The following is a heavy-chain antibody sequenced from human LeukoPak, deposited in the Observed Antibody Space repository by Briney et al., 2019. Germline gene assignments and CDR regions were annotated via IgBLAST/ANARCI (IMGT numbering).Heavy chain of an antibody. D-gene: IGHD3-10*01. V-gene: IGHV3-7*01. J-gene: IGHJ1*01. Sequence: RPGGSLRLSCAASGFTFNTYWMSWVRQAPGKGLEWVANIKQDGSEKYYVDSVKGRFTISRDNAKNSLYLQMNSLRAEDTAVYYCATVWFGENFQHWGQGTLVTVSS. CDR1: GFTFNTYW. CDR3: ATVWFGENFQH. CDR2: IKQDGSEK.